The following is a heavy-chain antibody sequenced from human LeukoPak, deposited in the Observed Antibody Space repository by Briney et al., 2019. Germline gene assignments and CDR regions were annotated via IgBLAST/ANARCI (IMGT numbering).Heavy chain of an antibody. J-gene: IGHJ4*02. Sequence: GGSLRLSCAASGFTFSSYWMNWVRQAPGKGLEWVANIKQDGSEEHYVGSVKGRFTVSRDNAKNSLYLQMNSLRVEDTAVYYCTRRLDSGWYGHDYWGQGTLVTVSS. CDR3: TRRLDSGWYGHDY. CDR2: IKQDGSEE. CDR1: GFTFSSYW. D-gene: IGHD6-19*01. V-gene: IGHV3-7*01.